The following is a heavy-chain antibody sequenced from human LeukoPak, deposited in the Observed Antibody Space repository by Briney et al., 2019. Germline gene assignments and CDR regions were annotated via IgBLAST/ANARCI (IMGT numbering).Heavy chain of an antibody. V-gene: IGHV3-30-3*01. Sequence: GGSLRLSCAASGFTFSSYAMHWVRQAPGKGLEWVAVISYDGSNKYYADSVKGRFTISRDNSKNTLYLQMNSLRAEDTAVYYCARDSQLTGDAYFDYWGQGTLVTVSS. J-gene: IGHJ4*02. CDR3: ARDSQLTGDAYFDY. CDR2: ISYDGSNK. D-gene: IGHD7-27*01. CDR1: GFTFSSYA.